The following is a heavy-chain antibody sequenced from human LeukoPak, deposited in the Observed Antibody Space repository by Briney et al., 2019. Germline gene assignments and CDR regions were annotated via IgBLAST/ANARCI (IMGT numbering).Heavy chain of an antibody. CDR3: ARENPMGFFDY. CDR2: ISRGGSSI. V-gene: IGHV3-48*03. Sequence: GGSLRLSCAVSGFTFSTYEMNWLRQAPGKGLDWVSYISRGGSSIHYADSVKGRFTISRDNAKNSVYLQMNSLRAEDTAVYYCARENPMGFFDYWGQGTLVTVSS. J-gene: IGHJ4*02. D-gene: IGHD3-10*01. CDR1: GFTFSTYE.